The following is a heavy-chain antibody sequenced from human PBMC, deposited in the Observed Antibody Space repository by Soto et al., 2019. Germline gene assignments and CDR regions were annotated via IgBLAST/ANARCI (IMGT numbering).Heavy chain of an antibody. CDR1: GFTFKNYG. Sequence: QVQLEESGGGVVQPGRSLRLSCAASGFTFKNYGMERVRQAPGKGLEWVAVIEYDGNNKYYADSVKGRFTIARDNSKNMLYLQINSLTAEDTAVYYSARDRQHQLVLYGMYVWGQGNTVSVSS. J-gene: IGHJ6*02. D-gene: IGHD6-13*01. CDR3: ARDRQHQLVLYGMYV. CDR2: IEYDGNNK. V-gene: IGHV3-33*01.